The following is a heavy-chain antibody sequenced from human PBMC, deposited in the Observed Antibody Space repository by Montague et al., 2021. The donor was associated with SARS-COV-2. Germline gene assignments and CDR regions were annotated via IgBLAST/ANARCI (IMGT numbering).Heavy chain of an antibody. Sequence: SLRLSFSASGFTFSNYVMDWVRQVPGKGLEWVTAISGSGGSIYYADSVKGRSTVSRDNSKNTLYLQMNSLRADDTAVYFCARGLDYQHSSGHLYLRHWGQGTQVTVS. D-gene: IGHD3-22*01. CDR2: ISGSGGSI. V-gene: IGHV3-23*01. CDR3: ARGLDYQHSSGHLYLRH. CDR1: GFTFSNYV. J-gene: IGHJ1*01.